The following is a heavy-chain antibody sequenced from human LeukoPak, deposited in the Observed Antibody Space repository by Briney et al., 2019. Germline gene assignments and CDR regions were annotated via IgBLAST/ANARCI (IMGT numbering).Heavy chain of an antibody. CDR1: GFTFSSYA. J-gene: IGHJ3*02. CDR3: AKEGPRSSGYYYDAFDI. V-gene: IGHV3-23*01. Sequence: TGGSLSLSCAASGFTFSSYAMSWVRPAAGKGMEWVSATSGSGGSTSDADSVKGRFTISRDNSKNTLYLQMNSLRAEDTAGYYCAKEGPRSSGYYYDAFDIWGQGTMDTVSS. D-gene: IGHD3-22*01. CDR2: TSGSGGST.